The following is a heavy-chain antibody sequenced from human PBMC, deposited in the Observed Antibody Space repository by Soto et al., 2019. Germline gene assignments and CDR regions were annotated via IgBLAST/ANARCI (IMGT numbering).Heavy chain of an antibody. Sequence: EASVKVSCKASGYTFTSYGISWVRQAPGQGLEWMGWISAYNGNTNYAQKLQGRVTMTTDTSTSTAYMELRSLRSDDTAVYYCARDSRRYCSSTSCCPFDYWGQGTLVTVSS. CDR2: ISAYNGNT. D-gene: IGHD2-2*01. CDR1: GYTFTSYG. J-gene: IGHJ4*02. V-gene: IGHV1-18*01. CDR3: ARDSRRYCSSTSCCPFDY.